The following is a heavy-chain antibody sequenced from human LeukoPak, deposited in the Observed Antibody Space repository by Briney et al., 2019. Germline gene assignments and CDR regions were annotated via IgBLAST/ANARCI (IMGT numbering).Heavy chain of an antibody. CDR3: ARDLSSTSNWELDY. CDR1: GYTFTGYF. J-gene: IGHJ4*02. CDR2: INPNSGDT. V-gene: IGHV1-2*06. D-gene: IGHD7-27*01. Sequence: ASVKVSCKASGYTFTGYFMHWVRQAPGQGLEWMGRINPNSGDTNYAQNFQGRVTMTRETSISTAYMELSRLRSDDTAVYYCARDLSSTSNWELDYWGQGTLVTVSS.